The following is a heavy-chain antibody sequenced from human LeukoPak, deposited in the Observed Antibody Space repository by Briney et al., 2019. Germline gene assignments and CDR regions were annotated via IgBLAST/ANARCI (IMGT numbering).Heavy chain of an antibody. CDR2: INHSGST. D-gene: IGHD3-3*01. CDR1: GGSFSGYY. J-gene: IGHJ4*02. CDR3: ARGGPYYDFWSGYYF. Sequence: PSETLSLTCAVCGGSFSGYYWSWIRQPPGKGLEWIGEINHSGSTNYNPSLKSRVTISVDTSKNQSSLKLSSVTAADTAVYYCARGGPYYDFWSGYYFWGQGTLVTVSS. V-gene: IGHV4-34*01.